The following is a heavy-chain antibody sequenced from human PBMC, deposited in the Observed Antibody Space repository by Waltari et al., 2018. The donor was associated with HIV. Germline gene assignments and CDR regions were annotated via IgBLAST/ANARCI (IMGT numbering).Heavy chain of an antibody. D-gene: IGHD5-12*01. J-gene: IGHJ4*02. CDR1: GFTFSGHT. Sequence: EVQLVESGGGLVKPGGSLRLPCAASGFTFSGHTMNWVRQAPGKGLEWVSSISSSGTYIYYVDSVQGRFTISRDNAKNSLYLQMNSLRVEDTAIHYCAKVDTHGYLPYNWGQGTLVTVSS. V-gene: IGHV3-21*01. CDR3: AKVDTHGYLPYN. CDR2: ISSSGTYI.